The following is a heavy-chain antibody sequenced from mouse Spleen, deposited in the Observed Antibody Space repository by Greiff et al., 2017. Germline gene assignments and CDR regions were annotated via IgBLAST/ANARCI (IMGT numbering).Heavy chain of an antibody. J-gene: IGHJ3*01. CDR2: ILPSIGRT. CDR3: ASSYYGSSPFDY. Sequence: QVQLQQSGSELRSPGSSVKLSCKDFDSDVFPIAYMSWVRQKPGHGFEWIGGILPSIGRTIYGEKFEDNATLDADTLSNTAYLELNSLKSEDSAIYDCASSYYGSSPFDYWGQGTLVTVSA. V-gene: IGHV15-2*01. CDR1: DSDVFPIAY. D-gene: IGHD1-1*01.